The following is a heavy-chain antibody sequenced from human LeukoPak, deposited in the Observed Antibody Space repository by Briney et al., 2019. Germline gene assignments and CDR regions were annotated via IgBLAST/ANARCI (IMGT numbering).Heavy chain of an antibody. J-gene: IGHJ4*02. D-gene: IGHD7-27*01. Sequence: PGGSLRLSCAASGFTFSSYAMSWVRQAAGKGLEGVSALSGSGAGTDYADSGKGRVTISRDNSKKTLYLQMNSLRAEDTAIYYCAKGRQSRQHLGDYWGQGTLVTVSS. CDR1: GFTFSSYA. V-gene: IGHV3-23*01. CDR3: AKGRQSRQHLGDY. CDR2: LSGSGAGT.